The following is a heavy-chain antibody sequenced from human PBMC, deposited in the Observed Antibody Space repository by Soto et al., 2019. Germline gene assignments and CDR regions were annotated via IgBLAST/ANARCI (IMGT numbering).Heavy chain of an antibody. CDR1: GGSISSYY. J-gene: IGHJ5*02. CDR3: ARGLGYSSSAWFDP. CDR2: IYYSGST. D-gene: IGHD6-6*01. Sequence: SRTLSLTCTVSGGSISSYYWSWTRQPPGKGLEWIGYIYYSGSTNYNPSLKSRVTISVDTSKNQFSLKLSSVTAADTAVYYCARGLGYSSSAWFDPWGQGTLVTVA. V-gene: IGHV4-59*01.